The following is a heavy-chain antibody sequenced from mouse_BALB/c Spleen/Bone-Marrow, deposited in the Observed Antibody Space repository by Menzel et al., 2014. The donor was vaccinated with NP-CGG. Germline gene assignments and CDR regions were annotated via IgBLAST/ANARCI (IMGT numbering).Heavy chain of an antibody. CDR2: IRTKANGYTT. CDR3: ARDRGLTYFDY. V-gene: IGHV7-3*02. J-gene: IGHJ2*01. CDR1: GFTFXDYY. D-gene: IGHD2-4*01. Sequence: EVQGVESGGGLVQPGDSLRLSCAPSGFTFXDYYMNWVRQPPGKALEWLGFIRTKANGYTTEYSASVKGRFTISRDNSQSILYLQMNTLRAEDSATYYCARDRGLTYFDYWGQGTTLTVSS.